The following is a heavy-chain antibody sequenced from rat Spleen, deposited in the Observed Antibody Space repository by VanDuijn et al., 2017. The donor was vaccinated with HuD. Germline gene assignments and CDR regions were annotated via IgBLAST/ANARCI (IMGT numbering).Heavy chain of an antibody. CDR1: GFTFSTAW. V-gene: IGHV6-6*01. CDR3: VPRWGPTGWFAY. J-gene: IGHJ3*01. CDR2: IKAKSNNYAT. Sequence: EVQVLESGGGLVQPGNSLKLSCATSGFTFSTAWMYWYRQFPEKRLEWVARIKAKSNNYATDYTESVKGRFTISRYDSKSSIYLQVNNLKEEESAIYCCVPRWGPTGWFAYWGQGTLVTVSS. D-gene: IGHD3-2*01.